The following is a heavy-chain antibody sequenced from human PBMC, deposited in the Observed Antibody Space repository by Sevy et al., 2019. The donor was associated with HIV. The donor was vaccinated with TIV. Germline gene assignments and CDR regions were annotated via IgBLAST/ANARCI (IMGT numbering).Heavy chain of an antibody. Sequence: GGSLRLSCAASGFTFSSYAMSWVRQAPGKGLEWVSAISGSGGSTYYADSVKGRFTISRDNSKNTLYLQMNSLRAEDTAVDYCAKGDYYGSGSYYKGGAFDIWGQGTMVTVSS. CDR3: AKGDYYGSGSYYKGGAFDI. V-gene: IGHV3-23*01. D-gene: IGHD3-10*01. J-gene: IGHJ3*02. CDR2: ISGSGGST. CDR1: GFTFSSYA.